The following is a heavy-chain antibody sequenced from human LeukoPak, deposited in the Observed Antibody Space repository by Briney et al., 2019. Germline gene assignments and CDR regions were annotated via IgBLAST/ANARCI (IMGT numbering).Heavy chain of an antibody. Sequence: SVKVSCKASGGTFSSYAISWVRQAPGQGLEWMGRIIPIFGIANYAQKFQGRVTITADKSTSTAYMELSSLRSEDTAVYYCALGYDSSGYFDYWGQGTLVTVSS. CDR2: IIPIFGIA. CDR1: GGTFSSYA. J-gene: IGHJ4*02. D-gene: IGHD3-22*01. V-gene: IGHV1-69*04. CDR3: ALGYDSSGYFDY.